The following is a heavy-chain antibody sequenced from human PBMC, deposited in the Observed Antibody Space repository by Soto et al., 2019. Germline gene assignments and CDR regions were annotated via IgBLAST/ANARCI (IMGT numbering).Heavy chain of an antibody. CDR3: AKERAESFYVRDNDGFDF. J-gene: IGHJ3*01. Sequence: PGGSLRLSCGASAFTFDNYAMNWVRQAPGKGLEWVAAISGRGGKTYYADSVKGRFTISRDNSKNTLFLQMNSLRAEDTALYYCAKERAESFYVRDNDGFDFWGQGTMVTVSS. D-gene: IGHD3-10*02. V-gene: IGHV3-23*01. CDR1: AFTFDNYA. CDR2: ISGRGGKT.